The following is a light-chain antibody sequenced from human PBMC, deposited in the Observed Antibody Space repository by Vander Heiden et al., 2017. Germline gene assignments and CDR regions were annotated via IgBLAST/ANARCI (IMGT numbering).Light chain of an antibody. CDR1: QSVSSY. CDR2: DAS. V-gene: IGKV3-11*01. J-gene: IGKJ4*01. Sequence: EIVLTQSPATLSWSPGERATLSCRASQSVSSYLAWYQQKPGQAPRLLIFDASNRATGIPARFSGSGSGTDFTLTISSLEPEDFALYHCQQRSNWPLTFGGGTKVEIK. CDR3: QQRSNWPLT.